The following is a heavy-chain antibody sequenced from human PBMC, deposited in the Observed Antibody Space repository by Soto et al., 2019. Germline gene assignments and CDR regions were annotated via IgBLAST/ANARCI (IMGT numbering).Heavy chain of an antibody. CDR1: GFTFTSSA. CDR3: AAAIAAAGNRDPFDY. J-gene: IGHJ4*02. CDR2: IVVGSGNT. V-gene: IGHV1-58*01. Sequence: SVKVSCKASGFTFTSSAVQWVRQARGQRLEWIGWIVVGSGNTNYAQRFQERVTITRDMSTSTAYMELSSLRSEDTAVYYCAAAIAAAGNRDPFDYWGQGTLVTISS. D-gene: IGHD6-13*01.